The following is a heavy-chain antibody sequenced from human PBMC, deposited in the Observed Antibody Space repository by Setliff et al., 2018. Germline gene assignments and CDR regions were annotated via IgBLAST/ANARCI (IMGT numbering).Heavy chain of an antibody. CDR1: GFTFSNHW. CDR3: AREWQVGSGWVDTVDI. J-gene: IGHJ3*02. Sequence: PRLSCAASGFTFSNHWMHWVRQTPGKGLVWVSRINGDGRSTNYADSVKGRFTISRDNAKNTLYLQMNSLRAEDTAVYFCAREWQVGSGWVDTVDIWGQGTMVTVSS. CDR2: INGDGRST. V-gene: IGHV3-74*01. D-gene: IGHD1-26*01.